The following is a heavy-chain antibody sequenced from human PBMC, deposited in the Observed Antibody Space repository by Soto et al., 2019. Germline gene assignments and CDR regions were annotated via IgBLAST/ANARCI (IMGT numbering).Heavy chain of an antibody. CDR2: ISYDGSNK. CDR3: AKACGSGWYKPNYYIDY. D-gene: IGHD6-19*01. Sequence: QVQLVESGGGVVQPGRSLRLSCAASGFTFSSYGMHWVRQAPGKGLEWVAVISYDGSNKYYADSVKGRVTITRDNSKNTLYLKMKSLRAEDTAVYYCAKACGSGWYKPNYYIDYWGQGTLVTVSS. CDR1: GFTFSSYG. V-gene: IGHV3-30*18. J-gene: IGHJ4*02.